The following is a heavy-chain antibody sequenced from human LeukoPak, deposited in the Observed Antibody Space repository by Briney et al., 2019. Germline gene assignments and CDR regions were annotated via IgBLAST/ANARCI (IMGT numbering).Heavy chain of an antibody. Sequence: ASVKVSCKASGYTFTSHGISWVRQAPGQGLEWMGWISAYNGNTNYAQKLQGRVTMTTDTSTSTAYMELRSLRSDDTAVYYCARDIRRITFGGVIVILGYWGQGTLVTVSS. V-gene: IGHV1-18*01. D-gene: IGHD3-16*02. J-gene: IGHJ4*02. CDR3: ARDIRRITFGGVIVILGY. CDR2: ISAYNGNT. CDR1: GYTFTSHG.